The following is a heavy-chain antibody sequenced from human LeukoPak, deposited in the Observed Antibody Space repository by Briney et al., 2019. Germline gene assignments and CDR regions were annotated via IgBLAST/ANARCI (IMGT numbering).Heavy chain of an antibody. D-gene: IGHD4-23*01. J-gene: IGHJ4*02. Sequence: PSETLSLTCTVSGGSISSNHYYWGWIRQPPGKGLEWIGSIYYSGSTHYNPSLKSRVTISIDTSKNQFSLKLSSVTAADTAMYYCARVSRGNSVGGDYWGQGTLVTVSS. CDR2: IYYSGST. V-gene: IGHV4-39*07. CDR1: GGSISSNHYY. CDR3: ARVSRGNSVGGDY.